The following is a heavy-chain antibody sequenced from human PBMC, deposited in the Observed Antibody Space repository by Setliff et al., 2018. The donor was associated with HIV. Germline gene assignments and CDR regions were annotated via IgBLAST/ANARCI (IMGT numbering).Heavy chain of an antibody. CDR1: GYTLTSYY. CDR3: ARDQGEAAARWDAFDI. D-gene: IGHD6-13*01. V-gene: IGHV1-46*01. Sequence: ASVKVSCKASGYTLTSYYIHWVRQAPGQGLEWMGIINPSTGGTSFAQKFQGRVTMTTDTSTSTVSMQLSSLTSEGTAVYYCARDQGEAAARWDAFDIWGQGTLVT. J-gene: IGHJ3*02. CDR2: INPSTGGT.